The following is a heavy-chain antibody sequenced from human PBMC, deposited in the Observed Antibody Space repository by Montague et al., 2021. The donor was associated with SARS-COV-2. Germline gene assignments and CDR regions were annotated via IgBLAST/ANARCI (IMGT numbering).Heavy chain of an antibody. CDR1: GDSVSSNSAA. CDR3: AREQQWLGAAYYYYGMDV. CDR2: TYYRSKWYN. V-gene: IGHV6-1*01. Sequence: CAISGDSVSSNSAAWNWIRQSPSRGLEWLGRTYYRSKWYNDYALXVKSRITINPDTSKNQFSLQLNSVTPEDTAVYYCAREQQWLGAAYYYYGMDVWGQGTTVTVSS. J-gene: IGHJ6*02. D-gene: IGHD6-19*01.